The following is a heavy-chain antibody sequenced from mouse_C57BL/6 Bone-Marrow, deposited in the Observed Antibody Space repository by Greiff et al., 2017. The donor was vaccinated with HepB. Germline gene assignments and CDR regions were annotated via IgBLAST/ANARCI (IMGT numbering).Heavy chain of an antibody. CDR2: ISSGGSYT. CDR1: GFTFSSYG. CDR3: ARPLYYYAMDY. V-gene: IGHV5-6*01. Sequence: EVQLVESGGDLVKPGGSLKLSCAASGFTFSSYGMSWVRQTPDKRLEWVATISSGGSYTYYPDSVKGRFTISRDNAKNTLYLQMSSLKSEDTAMYYCARPLYYYAMDYWGQGTSVTVSS. J-gene: IGHJ4*01.